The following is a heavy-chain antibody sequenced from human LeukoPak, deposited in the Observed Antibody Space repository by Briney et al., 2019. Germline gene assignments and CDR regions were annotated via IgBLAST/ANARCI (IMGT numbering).Heavy chain of an antibody. Sequence: GGSLRLSCAASGFSFSSYEMNWVRQAPGKGLEWISYISASGTLTHYADSVKGRFTISRDDSKNSLYLQMDSLKTEDTAVYYCARARYSGSYYTNWGQGTLVTVSS. J-gene: IGHJ4*02. CDR3: ARARYSGSYYTN. D-gene: IGHD1-26*01. V-gene: IGHV3-48*03. CDR2: ISASGTLT. CDR1: GFSFSSYE.